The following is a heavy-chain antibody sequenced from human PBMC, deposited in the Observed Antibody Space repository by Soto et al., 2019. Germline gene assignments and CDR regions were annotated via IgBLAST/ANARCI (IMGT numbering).Heavy chain of an antibody. V-gene: IGHV3-23*01. CDR1: GCTCSSYA. CDR2: ISGSGGSG. J-gene: IGHJ6*02. CDR3: AKDGLSYDRSRPPSPHYYYGLDF. D-gene: IGHD3-22*01. Sequence: PGRSRRRSGAASGCTCSSYAMSWGRQARRKGREWGSAISGSGGSGYYGDSVKGRCTISRDKSKNTRYLQRNSLRGEDTAVYYDAKDGLSYDRSRPPSPHYYYGLDFWGQVPTVTVSS.